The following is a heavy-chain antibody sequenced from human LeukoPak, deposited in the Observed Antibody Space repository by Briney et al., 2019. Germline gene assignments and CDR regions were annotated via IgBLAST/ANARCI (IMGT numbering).Heavy chain of an antibody. V-gene: IGHV3-74*01. J-gene: IGHJ6*03. CDR2: IKSDGSST. CDR1: GFTFDDYT. Sequence: PGGSLRLSCAASGFTFDDYTMHWVRQAPGKGLVWVSRIKSDGSSTIYADSVKGRFTISRDNAKNTVDLQMNSLSAEDTAVYYCAKRSLPEVARITIFGVVNNYMDVWGKGTTVTVSS. D-gene: IGHD3-3*01. CDR3: AKRSLPEVARITIFGVVNNYMDV.